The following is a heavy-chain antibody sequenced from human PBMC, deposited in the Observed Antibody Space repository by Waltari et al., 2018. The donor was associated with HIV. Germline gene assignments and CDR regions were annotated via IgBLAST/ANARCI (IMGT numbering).Heavy chain of an antibody. D-gene: IGHD6-13*01. CDR2: ISSSSSYI. V-gene: IGHV3-21*01. CDR1: GLRLSSDS. CDR3: ANSGGIGPYGMDV. J-gene: IGHJ6*02. Sequence: EVQLVESGGGLVKPGGSLRLSCAASGLRLSSDSMTWVGQAPGKGLEWVSSISSSSSYIYYADSVKGRFTISRDNAKNSLYLQMNSLRVEDTAVYYCANSGGIGPYGMDVWGQGTTVTVSS.